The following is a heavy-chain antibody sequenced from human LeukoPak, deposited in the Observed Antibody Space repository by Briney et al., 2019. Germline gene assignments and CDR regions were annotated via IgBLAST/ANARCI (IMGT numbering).Heavy chain of an antibody. CDR3: ARAFRLVRGVITDY. V-gene: IGHV3-48*03. CDR2: ISSSGSTI. CDR1: GFTFSSYA. J-gene: IGHJ4*02. Sequence: GGSLRLSCAASGFTFSSYAMNWVRQAPGKGLEWVSYISSSGSTIYSADSVKGRFTMSRDNAKNSLYLQMNSLRAEDTAVYYCARAFRLVRGVITDYWGQGTLVTVSS. D-gene: IGHD3-10*01.